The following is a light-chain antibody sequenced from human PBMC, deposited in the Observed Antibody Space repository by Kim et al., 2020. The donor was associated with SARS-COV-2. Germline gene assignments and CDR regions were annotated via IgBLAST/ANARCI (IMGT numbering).Light chain of an antibody. CDR3: YTNAGNYFYV. J-gene: IGLJ1*01. V-gene: IGLV2-11*03. CDR1: RRDVGGYVF. CDR2: DVN. Sequence: GQSVSNSCTETRRDVGGYVFVSWYRKRPDKAPKLIIYDVNKRPSGVPDRFAGSKSDNTASLTISGLQAADEANYFSYTNAGNYFYVFGPGTKVTVL.